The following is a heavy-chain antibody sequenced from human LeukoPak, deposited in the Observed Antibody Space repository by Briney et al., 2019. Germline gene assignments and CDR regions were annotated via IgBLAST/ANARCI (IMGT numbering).Heavy chain of an antibody. CDR1: GYTFTSYA. CDR2: INAGNGNT. Sequence: ASVKVSCKASGYTFTSYAMHWVRQAPGQRLEWIGWINAGNGNTKYSQEFQGRVTITRDTSASTAYMELSSLRSEDMAVYYCARDPGSSGYYYYYMDVWGKGTTVTVSS. J-gene: IGHJ6*03. V-gene: IGHV1-3*03. CDR3: ARDPGSSGYYYYYMDV. D-gene: IGHD6-19*01.